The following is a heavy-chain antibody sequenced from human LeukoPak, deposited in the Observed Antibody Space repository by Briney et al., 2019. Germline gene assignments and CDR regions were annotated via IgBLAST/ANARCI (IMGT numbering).Heavy chain of an antibody. CDR1: GFTGRSSY. Sequence: GGSLRLSCEGSGFTGRSSYMSWVRQAPGKGLEWVAVIYRDGATYYADSVKGRFTISKDNAHIRLYLQMTSLRADDTGLYYCTRGRYHDVSAYLYWGKGPQVTVSS. J-gene: IGHJ4*02. V-gene: IGHV3-53*01. D-gene: IGHD3-22*01. CDR3: TRGRYHDVSAYLY. CDR2: IYRDGAT.